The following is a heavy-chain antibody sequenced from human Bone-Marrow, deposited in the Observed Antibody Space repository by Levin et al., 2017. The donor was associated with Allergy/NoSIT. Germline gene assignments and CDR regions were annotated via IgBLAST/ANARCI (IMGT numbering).Heavy chain of an antibody. Sequence: LSLTCAASGFTFSSYSMNWVRQAPGKGLEWVSSISSSSSYIYYADSVKGRFTISRDNAKNSLYLQMNSLRAEDTAVYYCAGGDTTWVGYWGQGTLVTVSS. CDR3: AGGDTTWVGY. CDR1: GFTFSSYS. CDR2: ISSSSSYI. D-gene: IGHD2-21*01. V-gene: IGHV3-21*01. J-gene: IGHJ4*02.